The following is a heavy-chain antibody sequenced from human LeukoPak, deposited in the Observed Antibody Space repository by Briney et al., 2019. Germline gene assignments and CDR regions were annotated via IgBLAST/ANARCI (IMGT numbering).Heavy chain of an antibody. D-gene: IGHD5-18*01. CDR1: GYTFTAYY. CDR2: INPNSGDT. V-gene: IGHV1-2*02. J-gene: IGHJ4*02. Sequence: ASLKVSCKASGYTFTAYYMHWVRQAPGQGLEWMGWINPNSGDTRYAQRFQGRVTMTRDTSISTAYMELSRLRSDDTAVYYCTTSWIQVYYFDYWGQGTLVTVSS. CDR3: TTSWIQVYYFDY.